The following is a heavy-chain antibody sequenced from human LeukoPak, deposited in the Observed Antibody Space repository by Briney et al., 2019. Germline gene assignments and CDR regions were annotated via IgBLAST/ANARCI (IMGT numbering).Heavy chain of an antibody. D-gene: IGHD6-13*01. Sequence: GGSLRLSCAASGFTFSTYAMHWVRQAPGKGLEWVAVISYDGSKEYYTDSVKGRFTISRDNSKNMVYLQMNSLRAEDTAVYYCAKDFDPSSRPEDAFDIWGQGTMVTVSS. CDR3: AKDFDPSSRPEDAFDI. J-gene: IGHJ3*02. V-gene: IGHV3-30-3*01. CDR2: ISYDGSKE. CDR1: GFTFSTYA.